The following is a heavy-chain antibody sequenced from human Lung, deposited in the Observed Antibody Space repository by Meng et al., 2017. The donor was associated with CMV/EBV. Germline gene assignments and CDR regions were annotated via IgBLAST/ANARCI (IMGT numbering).Heavy chain of an antibody. J-gene: IGHJ6*02. Sequence: GGSLRLSCAASGLTVSNNYLTWVRQAPGKGLEWVSLIYSSGSTYYADSVKGRFTISRDNSKNTLYLQMNSLRAEDTAVYYCARDQGRGYSYGQAYYYGMDFWGQGTXVTVSS. CDR2: IYSSGST. CDR3: ARDQGRGYSYGQAYYYGMDF. V-gene: IGHV3-66*03. CDR1: GLTVSNNY. D-gene: IGHD5-18*01.